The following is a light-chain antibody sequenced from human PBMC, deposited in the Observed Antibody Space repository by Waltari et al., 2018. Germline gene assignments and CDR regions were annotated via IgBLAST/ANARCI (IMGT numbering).Light chain of an antibody. CDR3: AAWDDSLSGKV. CDR2: RNN. V-gene: IGLV1-44*01. J-gene: IGLJ3*02. Sequence: QTVLTRPPSASGTPGQRVTISCSASSSNIGSNLVNWYQQLPGPAPQLLVYRNNQRPSGVPDRFSGSKSGTSASLAISGLQSEDEADYYCAAWDDSLSGKVFGGGTKLTVL. CDR1: SSNIGSNL.